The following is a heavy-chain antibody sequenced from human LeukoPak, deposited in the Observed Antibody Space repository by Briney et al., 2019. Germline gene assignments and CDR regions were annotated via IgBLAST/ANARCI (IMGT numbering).Heavy chain of an antibody. CDR1: GGSISSYY. CDR2: IYYSGST. CDR3: ARDTGHQLSRRNYYAMDV. D-gene: IGHD1-1*01. Sequence: SETLSLTCTVSGGSISSYYWSWIRQPPGKGLEWIGYIYYSGSTNYNPSLKSRVTISVDTSKNQFSLRVSSVTAADTAVYYCARDTGHQLSRRNYYAMDVWGQGTTVTVSS. J-gene: IGHJ6*02. V-gene: IGHV4-59*12.